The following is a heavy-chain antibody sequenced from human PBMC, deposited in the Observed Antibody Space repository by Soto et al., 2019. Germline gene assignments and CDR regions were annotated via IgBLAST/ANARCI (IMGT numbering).Heavy chain of an antibody. V-gene: IGHV3-21*01. D-gene: IGHD6-19*01. J-gene: IGHJ3*02. CDR2: ISSSSSYI. CDR3: ARVEDSSGWKYAFDI. CDR1: GFTFSSYS. Sequence: GGSLRLSCAASGFTFSSYSMNWVRQAPGKGLEWVSSISSSSSYIYYADSVKGRFTISRDNAKNSLYLQMNSLRAEDTAVYYCARVEDSSGWKYAFDIWGQGTMVTVSS.